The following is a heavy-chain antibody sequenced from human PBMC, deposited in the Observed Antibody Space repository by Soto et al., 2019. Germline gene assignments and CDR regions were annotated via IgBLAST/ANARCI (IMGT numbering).Heavy chain of an antibody. CDR3: AKARRGIQLWLLANDY. D-gene: IGHD5-18*01. CDR1: GFTFSSYG. J-gene: IGHJ4*02. CDR2: ISYDGSNK. Sequence: GGSLRLSCAASGFTFSSYGMHWVRQAPGKGLEWVAVISYDGSNKYYADSVKGRFTISRDNSKNTLYLQMNSLRAEDTAVYYCAKARRGIQLWLLANDYWGQGTLVTVSS. V-gene: IGHV3-30*18.